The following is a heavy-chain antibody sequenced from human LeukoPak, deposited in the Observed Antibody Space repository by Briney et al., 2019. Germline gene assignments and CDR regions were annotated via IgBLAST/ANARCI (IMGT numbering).Heavy chain of an antibody. V-gene: IGHV1-69*05. CDR1: GGTFSSYA. J-gene: IGHJ5*02. Sequence: SVKVSCKASGGTFSSYAISWVRQAPGQGLEWMGRIIPIFGTANYAQKFQGRVTITTDESTSTAYMELSSLRSEDTAVYYCARDLLDDLGSGTTTPWGQGTLDTVSS. CDR2: IIPIFGTA. D-gene: IGHD1-26*01. CDR3: ARDLLDDLGSGTTTP.